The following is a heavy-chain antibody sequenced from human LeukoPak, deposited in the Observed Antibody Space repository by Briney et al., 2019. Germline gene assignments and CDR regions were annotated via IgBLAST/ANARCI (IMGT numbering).Heavy chain of an antibody. CDR2: FNRSSSTI. CDR1: GFTFSSYG. J-gene: IGHJ3*02. V-gene: IGHV3-48*01. D-gene: IGHD4-17*01. Sequence: GGSLRLSCAASGFTFSSYGMNWVRQAPGKGLEWVSYFNRSSSTIYYADSVKGRFTISRDNAKNSLYLQMNSLRAEDTAVYYCARGPFYGDYVGGAFDIWGQGTMVTVSS. CDR3: ARGPFYGDYVGGAFDI.